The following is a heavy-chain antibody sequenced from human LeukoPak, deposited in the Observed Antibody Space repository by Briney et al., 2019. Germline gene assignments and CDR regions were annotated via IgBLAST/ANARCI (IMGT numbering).Heavy chain of an antibody. D-gene: IGHD1-26*01. CDR3: APGSTGGSRGSWFDP. Sequence: SETLSLTCTVSGASISGYYWSWIRQSPGKGLECIGYIYHSGSTNYNPSLKNRVTISVDTSKNQFSLKLSSVTAADTAVYHCAPGSTGGSRGSWFDPWGQGTLVTVSS. CDR2: IYHSGST. CDR1: GASISGYY. J-gene: IGHJ5*02. V-gene: IGHV4-59*08.